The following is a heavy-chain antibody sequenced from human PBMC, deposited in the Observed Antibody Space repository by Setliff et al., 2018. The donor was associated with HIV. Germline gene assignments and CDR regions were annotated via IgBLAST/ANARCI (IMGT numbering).Heavy chain of an antibody. CDR2: IRSEVYGGTT. D-gene: IGHD2-21*01. Sequence: GGSLRLSCTASGFTFGDYSMSWVRQAPGKGLEWVGFIRSEVYGGTTEYAASVKGRFTISRDDSKSIAYLQMNSLKIEDTAVYYCTTGTRLVDWGQGALVTVS. V-gene: IGHV3-49*04. J-gene: IGHJ4*02. CDR3: TTGTRLVD. CDR1: GFTFGDYS.